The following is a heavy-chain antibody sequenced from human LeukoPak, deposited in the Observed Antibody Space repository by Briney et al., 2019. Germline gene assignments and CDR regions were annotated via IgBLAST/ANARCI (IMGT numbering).Heavy chain of an antibody. CDR3: ARDLRFWSGYSWSH. CDR1: GFTFSSYG. CDR2: IWYDGSNK. D-gene: IGHD3-3*01. J-gene: IGHJ4*02. V-gene: IGHV3-33*01. Sequence: PGGSLRVSCAASGFTFSSYGMHWVRQAPGKGLEWVAVIWYDGSNKYYADSVKGRFTISRDNSKNTLYLQINSLRAEDTAVYYCARDLRFWSGYSWSHWGQGTLVTVSS.